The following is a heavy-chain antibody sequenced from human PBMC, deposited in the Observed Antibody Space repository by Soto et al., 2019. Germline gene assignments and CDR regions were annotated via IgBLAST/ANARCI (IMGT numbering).Heavy chain of an antibody. V-gene: IGHV5-51*01. Sequence: GETLKISCKGSGDSFTSYWIGWVRQMPGKGLEWMGIIYPGDSDTRYSPSFQGQVTISADKSISTAYLQWSSLKASDTAMYYCARTSAAGKYYYGMDVWGQGTTVTVSS. J-gene: IGHJ6*02. CDR2: IYPGDSDT. D-gene: IGHD6-13*01. CDR3: ARTSAAGKYYYGMDV. CDR1: GDSFTSYW.